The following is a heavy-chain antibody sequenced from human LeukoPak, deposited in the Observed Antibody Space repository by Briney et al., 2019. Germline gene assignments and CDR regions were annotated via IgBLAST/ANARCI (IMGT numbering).Heavy chain of an antibody. CDR1: GFTFSSYG. CDR2: ISGSGGST. CDR3: ARNPSRKFDS. J-gene: IGHJ4*02. Sequence: GGTLRLSCAASGFTFSSYGMSWVRQAPGKGLEWVSAISGSGGSTYYADSVKGRFTISRDNSKNTLYLQMNSLRADDTAVYYCARNPSRKFDSWGQGTLVTVSS. V-gene: IGHV3-23*01.